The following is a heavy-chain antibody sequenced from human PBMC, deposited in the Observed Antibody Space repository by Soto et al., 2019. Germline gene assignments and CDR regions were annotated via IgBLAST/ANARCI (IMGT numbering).Heavy chain of an antibody. CDR2: IYYSGST. D-gene: IGHD3-10*01. CDR3: ARVTMVRGVIGYFDY. CDR1: GYSISSSNW. Sequence: SETLSLTCAVSGYSISSSNWWGWIRQPPGKGLEWIGYIYYSGSTYYNPSLKSRVTMSVDTSKNQFSLKLSSVTAVDTAVYYCARVTMVRGVIGYFDYWGQGTLVTVSS. V-gene: IGHV4-28*01. J-gene: IGHJ4*02.